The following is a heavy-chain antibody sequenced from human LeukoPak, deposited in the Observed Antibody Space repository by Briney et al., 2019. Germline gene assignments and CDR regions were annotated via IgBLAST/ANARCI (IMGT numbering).Heavy chain of an antibody. CDR3: ARDSAGSGSYVGYFEY. D-gene: IGHD3-10*01. J-gene: IGHJ4*02. CDR1: GFTFSSYE. Sequence: PGGSLRLSCAASGFTFSSYEMNWVRQAPGKGLEWVSYISSSGSTIYYADSVKGRFTISRDNAKNSLYLQMNSLRAEDTAVYCCARDSAGSGSYVGYFEYWGQGTLVTVSS. V-gene: IGHV3-48*03. CDR2: ISSSGSTI.